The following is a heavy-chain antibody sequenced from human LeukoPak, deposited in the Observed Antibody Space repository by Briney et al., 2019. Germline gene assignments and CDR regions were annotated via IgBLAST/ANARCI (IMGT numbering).Heavy chain of an antibody. D-gene: IGHD2-15*01. J-gene: IGHJ6*04. V-gene: IGHV3-21*01. CDR2: ISSSSSYI. CDR3: ARLSLGYCSGGTCSGV. Sequence: GGSLRLSCAASGFTFSSYSMNWVRQAPGKGLEWVSSISSSSSYIYYADSVKGRFTISRDNAKNSLYLQMNSLRAEDTAVYYCARLSLGYCSGGTCSGVWGKGTSVTISS. CDR1: GFTFSSYS.